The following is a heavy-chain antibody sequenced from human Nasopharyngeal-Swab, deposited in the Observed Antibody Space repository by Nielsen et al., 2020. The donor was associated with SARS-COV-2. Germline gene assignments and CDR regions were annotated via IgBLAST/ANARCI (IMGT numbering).Heavy chain of an antibody. CDR2: INADGSST. D-gene: IGHD3-22*01. Sequence: GGSLRLSCVASGFTFGNYWMHWVRQVPGKGLVWVSHINADGSSTTYADSVKGRFTISRDNAKNTLYLQMDNLRAEDTAAYYCSRLTYYYDSSSGGWGQGTLVTVSS. CDR1: GFTFGNYW. V-gene: IGHV3-74*01. CDR3: SRLTYYYDSSSGG. J-gene: IGHJ4*02.